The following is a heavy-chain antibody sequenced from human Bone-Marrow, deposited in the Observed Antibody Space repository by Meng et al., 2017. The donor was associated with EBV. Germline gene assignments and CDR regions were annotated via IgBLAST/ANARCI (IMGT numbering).Heavy chain of an antibody. Sequence: QVQRVQSGAEVKTPGSPVKVSCKASGDIFTNLAFTWVRQVPGKGLEWMGGFLPILGAANYAQKFQGRLTITADKSTTTAFMELRSLRVDDTAVYFCARDGIAVPGGSNWFDPWGQGTLVTASS. V-gene: IGHV1-69*06. D-gene: IGHD6-19*01. CDR1: GDIFTNLA. CDR3: ARDGIAVPGGSNWFDP. CDR2: FLPILGAA. J-gene: IGHJ5*02.